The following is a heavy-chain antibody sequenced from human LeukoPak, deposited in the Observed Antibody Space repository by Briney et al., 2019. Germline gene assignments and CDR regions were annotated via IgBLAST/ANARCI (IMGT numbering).Heavy chain of an antibody. CDR1: GGSGFSGSYY. D-gene: IGHD2-2*01. Sequence: PSETLSLTCTVSGGSGFSGSYYWTWIRQPPGRGLQWIGRMYTSGGTNYNPSLRSRVTISGDTSKNQFSLKLKSVTASDTALYYCVRGRWVPEYCSRTSCPNDAFGIWGQGTMVTVSS. CDR3: VRGRWVPEYCSRTSCPNDAFGI. V-gene: IGHV4-61*02. CDR2: MYTSGGT. J-gene: IGHJ3*02.